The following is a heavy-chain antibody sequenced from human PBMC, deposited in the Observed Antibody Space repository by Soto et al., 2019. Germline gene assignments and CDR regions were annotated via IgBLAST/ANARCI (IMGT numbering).Heavy chain of an antibody. CDR1: GFTFSSYS. D-gene: IGHD3-22*01. V-gene: IGHV3-21*01. CDR3: ARGYSVVVIRDDAFDI. J-gene: IGHJ3*02. CDR2: ISSSSSYI. Sequence: PGGSRRLSCAASGFTFSSYSMNWVRQAPGQGLEWVSSISSSSSYIYYADSVKGRFTISRDNAKNSLYLQMNSLRAEDTAVYYCARGYSVVVIRDDAFDIWGQGTMVTVSS.